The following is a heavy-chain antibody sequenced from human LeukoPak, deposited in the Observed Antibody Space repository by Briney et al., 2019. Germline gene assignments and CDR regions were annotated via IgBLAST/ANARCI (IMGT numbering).Heavy chain of an antibody. CDR3: AREGGAVAGRKGFDY. J-gene: IGHJ4*02. V-gene: IGHV3-11*05. Sequence: PGGSLRLSCAASGFTFSDYYMSWIRQAPGKGLEGVSYISSSSSYTNYADSVKGRFTISRDNAKNSLYLQMNSLRAEDTAVYYCAREGGAVAGRKGFDYWGQGTLVTVSS. D-gene: IGHD6-19*01. CDR2: ISSSSSYT. CDR1: GFTFSDYY.